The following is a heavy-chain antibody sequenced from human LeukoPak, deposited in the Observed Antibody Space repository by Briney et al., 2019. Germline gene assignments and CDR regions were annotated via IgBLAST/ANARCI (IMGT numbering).Heavy chain of an antibody. CDR3: ARVKGAYNWFDP. V-gene: IGHV4-31*03. D-gene: IGHD3-16*01. Sequence: SETLSLTCTVSGGSISSGGYYWSWIRQHPGKGLEWIGYIYCSGSTYYNPSLKSRVTISVDTSKNQFSLKLSSVTAADTAVYYCARVKGAYNWFDPWGQGTLVTVSS. CDR2: IYCSGST. J-gene: IGHJ5*02. CDR1: GGSISSGGYY.